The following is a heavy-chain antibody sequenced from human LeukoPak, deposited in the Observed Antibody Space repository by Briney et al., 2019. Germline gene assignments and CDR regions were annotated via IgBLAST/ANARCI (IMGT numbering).Heavy chain of an antibody. Sequence: GGSLRLSCAASGFTFSSYAMHWVRQAPGKGLEWVAVISYDGSNKYYADSVKGRFTISRDNSKNTLCLQMNSLGAEDTAVYYCARDRGELGMLDYWGQGPLVTVSS. V-gene: IGHV3-30*04. CDR2: ISYDGSNK. CDR3: ARDRGELGMLDY. D-gene: IGHD7-27*01. CDR1: GFTFSSYA. J-gene: IGHJ4*02.